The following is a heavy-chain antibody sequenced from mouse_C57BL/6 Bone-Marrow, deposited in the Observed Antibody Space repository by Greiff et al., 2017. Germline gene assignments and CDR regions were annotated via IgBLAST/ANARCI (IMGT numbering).Heavy chain of an antibody. CDR2: ISSGSSTI. CDR1: GFTFSDYG. V-gene: IGHV5-17*01. CDR3: ARPHDYDEGHYAMDY. Sequence: VQLQQSGGGLVKPGGSLKLSCAASGFTFSDYGMHWVRQAPEKGLEWVAYISSGSSTIYYADTVKGRFTISRDNAKNTLFLQMTSLRSEDTAMYYCARPHDYDEGHYAMDYWGQGTSVTVSS. J-gene: IGHJ4*01. D-gene: IGHD2-4*01.